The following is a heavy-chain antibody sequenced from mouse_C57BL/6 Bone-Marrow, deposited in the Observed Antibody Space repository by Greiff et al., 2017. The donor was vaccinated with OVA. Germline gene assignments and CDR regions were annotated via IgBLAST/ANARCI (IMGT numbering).Heavy chain of an antibody. D-gene: IGHD1-1*01. J-gene: IGHJ1*03. CDR1: GYTFTSYW. V-gene: IGHV1-69*01. Sequence: QVQLQQPGAELVMPGASVKLSCKASGYTFTSYWMHWVKQRPGQGLEWIGEIDPSASYTNYNQKFKGKSTLTVDKSSSTAYMQLSSLTSEDSAVYYCVSSPYWYFDVWGTGTTVTVSS. CDR3: VSSPYWYFDV. CDR2: IDPSASYT.